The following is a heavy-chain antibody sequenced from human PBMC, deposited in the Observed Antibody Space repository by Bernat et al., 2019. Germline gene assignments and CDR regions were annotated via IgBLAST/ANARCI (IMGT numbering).Heavy chain of an antibody. CDR2: IYPGDSDP. CDR1: GYSFTSYW. V-gene: IGHV5-51*01. D-gene: IGHD5-12*01. Sequence: EVQLVQSGAEVKKPGESLKISCKGSGYSFTSYWIGWVRQMPGKGLGWMGIIYPGDSDPRYSPSFQGQVTISADTSISTAYLQWSSLKASDTAMYYCARSTGYSGYELQHWGQGTLATVSS. CDR3: ARSTGYSGYELQH. J-gene: IGHJ1*01.